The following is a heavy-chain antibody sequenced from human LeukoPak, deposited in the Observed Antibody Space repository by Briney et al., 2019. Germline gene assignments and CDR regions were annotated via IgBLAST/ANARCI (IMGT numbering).Heavy chain of an antibody. Sequence: ASVKVSCKASVYTFTSYYMHWVRQAPGQGLEWMGIINPSGGSTSYAQKFQGRVTMTRDTSTSTGYMELSSLRSEDTAVYYCARGISGGSGSYVRYYYMDVWGKGTTVTVSS. CDR1: VYTFTSYY. V-gene: IGHV1-46*01. D-gene: IGHD3-10*01. J-gene: IGHJ6*03. CDR3: ARGISGGSGSYVRYYYMDV. CDR2: INPSGGST.